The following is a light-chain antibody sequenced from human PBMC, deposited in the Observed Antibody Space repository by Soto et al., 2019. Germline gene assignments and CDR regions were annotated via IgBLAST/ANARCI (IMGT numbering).Light chain of an antibody. CDR3: QQYGGSPFT. V-gene: IGKV3-20*01. CDR2: AAS. Sequence: EIVLTQSPGTLSLSPGERATLSCRASQSVSVNYLAWYQQKGGQAPRLLIYAASTRATGVPDRFSGSGSGTDFALTISSLETEDFAVYYCQQYGGSPFTFGPGTKVDIK. CDR1: QSVSVNY. J-gene: IGKJ3*01.